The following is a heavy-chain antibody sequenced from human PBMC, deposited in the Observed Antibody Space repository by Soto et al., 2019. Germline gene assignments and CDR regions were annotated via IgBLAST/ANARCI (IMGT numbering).Heavy chain of an antibody. V-gene: IGHV4-34*01. CDR2: INHSGST. CDR1: AGSFSGYY. CDR3: EGGTKTSVVVGASPASIDNHYGIDV. Sequence: QLQVHQWGAGLLKPSETLSLTCAVYAGSFSGYYWSWIRQPQGKGLEWIGEINHSGSTDYNPALKSRLTISEDTSEKQFSQKLTSVTAANTAADYCEGGTKTSVVVGASPASIDNHYGIDVCGEGTTVTVS. D-gene: IGHD2-15*01. J-gene: IGHJ6*02.